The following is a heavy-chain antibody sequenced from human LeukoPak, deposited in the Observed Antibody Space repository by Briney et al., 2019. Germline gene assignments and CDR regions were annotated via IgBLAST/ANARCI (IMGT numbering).Heavy chain of an antibody. CDR2: IYSGGQT. J-gene: IGHJ4*02. Sequence: PGGSLRLSCAASGFTVSNNYMTWVRQAPGKGLAWVSVIYSGGQTYYADSVKGRFTISRDNSKNTLYLQMNSLRAEDTAVYYCAKELGGYSCSWGQGTLVTVSS. V-gene: IGHV3-53*01. CDR3: AKELGGYSCS. D-gene: IGHD6-13*01. CDR1: GFTVSNNY.